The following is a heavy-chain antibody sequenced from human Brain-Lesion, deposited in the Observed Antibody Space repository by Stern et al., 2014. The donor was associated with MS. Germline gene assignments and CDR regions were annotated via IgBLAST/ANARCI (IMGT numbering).Heavy chain of an antibody. CDR1: GFIFSDYY. Sequence: VQLVESGGTLVKPGGSLRLSCAASGFIFSDYYMNWIRQAPGQGLEWVSYISTTASTIYYADSVKGRFTISRDNTKNSLFLQMSSLRAEDTAVYYCTISSSRYYFYSWGLGTLVTVSS. J-gene: IGHJ4*02. CDR2: ISTTASTI. D-gene: IGHD2-2*01. V-gene: IGHV3-11*01. CDR3: TISSSRYYFYS.